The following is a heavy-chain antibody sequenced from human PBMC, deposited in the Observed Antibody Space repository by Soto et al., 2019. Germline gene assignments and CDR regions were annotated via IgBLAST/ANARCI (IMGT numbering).Heavy chain of an antibody. Sequence: GGSLRLSCAASGFTFSSYGMHWVRQAPGKGLEWVAVIWYDGSNKYYADSVKGRFTISRDNSKNTLYLQMNSLRAEDTAVYYCARDFKSWYAGYDAFDIWGQGTMVTVSS. CDR3: ARDFKSWYAGYDAFDI. CDR2: IWYDGSNK. D-gene: IGHD2-15*01. J-gene: IGHJ3*02. CDR1: GFTFSSYG. V-gene: IGHV3-33*01.